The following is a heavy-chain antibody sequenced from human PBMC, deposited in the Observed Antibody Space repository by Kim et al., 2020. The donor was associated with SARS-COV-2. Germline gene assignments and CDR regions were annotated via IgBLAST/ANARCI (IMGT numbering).Heavy chain of an antibody. Sequence: SEPLSLTCTVSGGSVSSGSYYWSWIRQPPGKGLEWIGYIYYSGSTNYNPSLKSRVTISVDTSKNQFSLKLSSVTAADTAVYYCAGDRITAWFDPWGQGTLVTVSS. CDR2: IYYSGST. CDR3: AGDRITAWFDP. J-gene: IGHJ5*02. CDR1: GGSVSSGSYY. V-gene: IGHV4-61*01. D-gene: IGHD3-16*01.